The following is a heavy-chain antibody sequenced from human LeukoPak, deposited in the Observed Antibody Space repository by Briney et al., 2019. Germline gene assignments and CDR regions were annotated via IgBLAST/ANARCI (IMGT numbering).Heavy chain of an antibody. CDR2: IWYDGSNK. CDR3: ACSRSGGSYSPGGYYYYYMDV. Sequence: PGGSMRLSCAASGFTFSSYGMHWVRQAPGKGLEWVAVIWYDGSNKYYADSVKGRFTISRDNSKNTLYLQMNSLRAEDTAVYYCACSRSGGSYSPGGYYYYYMDVWGKGTTVTVSS. CDR1: GFTFSSYG. V-gene: IGHV3-33*01. D-gene: IGHD1-26*01. J-gene: IGHJ6*03.